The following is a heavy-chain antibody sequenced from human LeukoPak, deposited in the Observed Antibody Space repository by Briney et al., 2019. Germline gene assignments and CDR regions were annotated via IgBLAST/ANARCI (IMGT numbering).Heavy chain of an antibody. J-gene: IGHJ4*02. CDR1: GGTFSSYA. CDR2: IIPILGIA. D-gene: IGHD3-10*01. Sequence: SVKVSCKASGGTFSSYAISWVRQAPGQGLEWMGRIIPILGIANYAQKFQGRVTITADKSTSTAYMELSSLRSEDTAVYYCARGGEYYYGSADYWGQGPLVTVSS. V-gene: IGHV1-69*04. CDR3: ARGGEYYYGSADY.